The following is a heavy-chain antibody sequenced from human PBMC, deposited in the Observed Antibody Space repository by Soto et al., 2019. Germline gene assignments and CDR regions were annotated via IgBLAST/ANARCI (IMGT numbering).Heavy chain of an antibody. D-gene: IGHD4-4*01. CDR3: ALIAGRNGHYSYYRMDV. CDR1: RMSVGTSGRV. Sequence: PTKALSLHGSFSRMSVGTSGRVVIWIRRTLGKALEWLALIDWDDDKYYSTSLKTRLTISKDTSKNQVVLTMTNMDPVDTATYYSALIAGRNGHYSYYRMDV. V-gene: IGHV2-70*01. CDR2: IDWDDDK. J-gene: IGHJ6*01.